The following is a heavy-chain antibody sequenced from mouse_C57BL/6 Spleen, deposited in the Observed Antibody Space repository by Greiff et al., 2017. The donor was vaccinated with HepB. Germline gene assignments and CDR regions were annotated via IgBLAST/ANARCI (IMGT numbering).Heavy chain of an antibody. CDR3: ARCDGYYFDY. CDR1: GYAFSSSW. CDR2: IYPGDGDT. J-gene: IGHJ2*01. V-gene: IGHV1-82*01. Sequence: QVQLQQSGPELVKPGASVKISCKASGYAFSSSWMNWVKQRPGKGLEWIGRIYPGDGDTNYNGKFKGKATLTADKSSCTAYMQLSSLTSEDSAVYFCARCDGYYFDYWGQGTTLTVSS. D-gene: IGHD2-3*01.